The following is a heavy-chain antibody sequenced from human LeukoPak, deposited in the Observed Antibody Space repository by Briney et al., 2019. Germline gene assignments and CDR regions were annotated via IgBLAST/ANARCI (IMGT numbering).Heavy chain of an antibody. D-gene: IGHD6-19*01. J-gene: IGHJ6*03. CDR1: GGSFSDYY. CDR2: INHSGTT. Sequence: PSETLSLTCVVYGGSFSDYYWSWVRQPPGKGLEWIGEINHSGTTKYNPSLKSRVTISIHTSNNQFSLKLNSVTAADTAVYYCARGEGTLAGRRWPYYFYCYMDVWGKGTTVTVSS. V-gene: IGHV4-34*01. CDR3: ARGEGTLAGRRWPYYFYCYMDV.